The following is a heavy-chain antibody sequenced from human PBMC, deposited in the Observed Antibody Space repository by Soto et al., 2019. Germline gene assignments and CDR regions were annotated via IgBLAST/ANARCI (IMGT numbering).Heavy chain of an antibody. Sequence: GGSLRLSCAASGFTFSSYAMHWVRQAPGKGLEWVAVISYDGSNKYYADSVKGRFTISRDNSKNTLYLQMNSLRAEDTAVYYCARTLGYSYELVGYYYYGMDVWGQGTTVTVSS. J-gene: IGHJ6*02. CDR1: GFTFSSYA. CDR3: ARTLGYSYELVGYYYYGMDV. CDR2: ISYDGSNK. D-gene: IGHD5-18*01. V-gene: IGHV3-30-3*01.